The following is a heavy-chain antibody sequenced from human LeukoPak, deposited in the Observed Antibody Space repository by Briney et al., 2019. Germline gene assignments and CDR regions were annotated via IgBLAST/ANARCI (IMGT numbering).Heavy chain of an antibody. D-gene: IGHD3-22*01. V-gene: IGHV4-34*01. CDR3: ATRSAPVTYYYDSSGYLEYFKH. CDR1: GGSFSGYY. J-gene: IGHJ1*01. CDR2: INQSGST. Sequence: SETLSLTCAVYGGSFSGYYWSWIRQPPGKGLEWIGEINQSGSTNYNPSLKSRVTISLDTAKNQFSLKLSSVTPAATAVYYCATRSAPVTYYYDSSGYLEYFKHWGQGTLVTVSS.